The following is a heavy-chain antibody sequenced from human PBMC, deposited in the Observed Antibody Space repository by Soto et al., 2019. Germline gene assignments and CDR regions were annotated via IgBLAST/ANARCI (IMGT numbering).Heavy chain of an antibody. D-gene: IGHD3-22*01. V-gene: IGHV1-18*01. J-gene: IGHJ4*02. CDR1: GYSFSSYG. CDR2: INTYNGNR. CDR3: ARDRLRCYDSSGFYS. Sequence: QVQLVQSGAELRKPGASVKVSCKASGYSFSSYGINWVRQAPGQGLEWMGWINTYNGNRNYAQKFEDRVTMTTATSTNTVYMELRSLKSDDTAIYYCARDRLRCYDSSGFYSWGQGTLVPVSS.